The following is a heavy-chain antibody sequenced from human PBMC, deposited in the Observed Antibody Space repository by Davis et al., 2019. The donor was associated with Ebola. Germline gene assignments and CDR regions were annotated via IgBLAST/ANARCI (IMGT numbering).Heavy chain of an antibody. Sequence: PSETLSLTCAVSGGSISSGGYSWSWVRQAPGKGLEWVSVIYSGGSTYYADSVKGRFTITRDNSKNTLYLQMNSLRAEDTAVYYCARARPYRTNWGYFDYWGQGTLVTVSS. CDR2: IYSGGST. V-gene: IGHV3-53*01. CDR3: ARARPYRTNWGYFDY. J-gene: IGHJ4*02. CDR1: GGSISSGGYS. D-gene: IGHD7-27*01.